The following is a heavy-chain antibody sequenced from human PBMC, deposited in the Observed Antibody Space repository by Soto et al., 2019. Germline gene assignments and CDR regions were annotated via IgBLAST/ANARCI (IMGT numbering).Heavy chain of an antibody. D-gene: IGHD3-10*01. CDR2: IFHSLGA. CDR3: VRDLNGSGGY. Sequence: LSPTGTVSGGPTTRNYWSWIRQPPEKGLEWLGYIFHSLGAKYNPSLGSRGTISLDTSKNQLSLSLRSVTAADTAIYFCVRDLNGSGGYWGQRTLGTVSS. J-gene: IGHJ4*02. CDR1: GGPTTRNY. V-gene: IGHV4-59*01.